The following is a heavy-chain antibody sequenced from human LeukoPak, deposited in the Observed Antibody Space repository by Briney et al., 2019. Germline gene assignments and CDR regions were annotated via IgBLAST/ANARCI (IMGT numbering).Heavy chain of an antibody. J-gene: IGHJ4*02. V-gene: IGHV4-59*01. CDR2: IYYSRST. Sequence: PSETLSLTCTVSGGSISSYYWSWIRQPPGKGLEWIGYIYYSRSTNYNPSLKSRVTISVDTSKNQFSLKLSSVTAADTAVYYCARVGYSSGWFIDYWGQGTLVTVSS. CDR3: ARVGYSSGWFIDY. D-gene: IGHD6-19*01. CDR1: GGSISSYY.